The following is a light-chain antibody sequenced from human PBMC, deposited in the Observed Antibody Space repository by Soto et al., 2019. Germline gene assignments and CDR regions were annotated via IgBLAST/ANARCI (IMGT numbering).Light chain of an antibody. V-gene: IGLV2-8*01. CDR2: EVS. J-gene: IGLJ2*01. Sequence: QAVVTQPPSASGSPGQSVTISCTGTSSDLGGYNYVSWYQQHPGKAPKLMIYEVSLRPSGVPDRFSGSKSGNTASLTVSGLQAEDEADYYCSSYAGSNNLIFGGGTKVTVL. CDR1: SSDLGGYNY. CDR3: SSYAGSNNLI.